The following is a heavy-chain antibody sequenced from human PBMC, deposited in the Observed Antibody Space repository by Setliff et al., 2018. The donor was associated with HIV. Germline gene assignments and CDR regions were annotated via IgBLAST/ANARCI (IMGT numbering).Heavy chain of an antibody. CDR2: IYYSGST. D-gene: IGHD3-10*01. J-gene: IGHJ4*02. CDR3: ATSPAGEILGSRPFYFDY. CDR1: GYSINSGNYY. V-gene: IGHV4-31*03. Sequence: TLSLTCTVSGYSINSGNYYWSWIRQHPGKGLEWIGYIYYSGSTYYSPSLKSRVTISEDTSKNQFSLKMRSVTAADTAVYYCATSPAGEILGSRPFYFDYWGQGTLVTVSS.